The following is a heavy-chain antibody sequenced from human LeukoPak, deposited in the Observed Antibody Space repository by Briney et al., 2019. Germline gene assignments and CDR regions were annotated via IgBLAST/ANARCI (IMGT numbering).Heavy chain of an antibody. V-gene: IGHV4-34*01. CDR2: INHSGST. CDR3: ARVMVRGVARRFNWFDP. D-gene: IGHD3-10*01. CDR1: GGSFSGYY. J-gene: IGHJ5*02. Sequence: SETLSLTCAVYGGSFSGYYWSWIRQPPGKGLEWIGEINHSGSTNYNPSLKSRVTISVDTSKNQFSLKLSSVTAADTAVYYCARVMVRGVARRFNWFDPWGRGTLVTVSS.